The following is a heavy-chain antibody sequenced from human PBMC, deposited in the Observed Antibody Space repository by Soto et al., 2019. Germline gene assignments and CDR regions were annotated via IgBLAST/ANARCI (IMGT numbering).Heavy chain of an antibody. V-gene: IGHV1-46*01. D-gene: IGHD3-10*02. CDR3: ARSYVQNRPIDY. Sequence: ASVKVSCKASGGTFSSYAISWVRQAPGQGREWMGIVNPGDGSTRYAQMFQDRVTMMRDTSTSTIYMELSSLRSEDTAVYYCARSYVQNRPIDYWGQGTLVTVSS. J-gene: IGHJ4*02. CDR2: VNPGDGST. CDR1: GGTFSSYA.